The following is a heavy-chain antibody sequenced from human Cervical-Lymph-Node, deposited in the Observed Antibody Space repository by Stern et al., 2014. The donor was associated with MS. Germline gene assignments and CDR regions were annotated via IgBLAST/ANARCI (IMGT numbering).Heavy chain of an antibody. V-gene: IGHV1-46*01. Sequence: VQLVESGAEVKKPGASVKVSCKASGYTFTTYYMHWVRQAPGQGLEWMGIINPGGGTTVYAQKFQGRVTMTRDPSTSTVYMELSSLTSEDTAMYYCARDLYCTTTSCHDYWGQGTLVTVSS. CDR3: ARDLYCTTTSCHDY. CDR1: GYTFTTYY. CDR2: INPGGGTT. J-gene: IGHJ4*02. D-gene: IGHD2-2*01.